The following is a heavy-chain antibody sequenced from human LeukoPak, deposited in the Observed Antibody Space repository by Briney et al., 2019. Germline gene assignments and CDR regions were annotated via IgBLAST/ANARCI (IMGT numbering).Heavy chain of an antibody. CDR1: GYTFTAYY. J-gene: IGHJ4*02. V-gene: IGHV1-2*02. Sequence: ASVKVSCKASGYTFTAYYMHWVRQAPGQGLEWMGWINPNSGDTNYAQKFQGRVTMTRDTSITTAYMELSSLRSDDTAVYYCARGGDYGGRFWVNFWGQGTLVTVSS. CDR3: ARGGDYGGRFWVNF. D-gene: IGHD4-17*01. CDR2: INPNSGDT.